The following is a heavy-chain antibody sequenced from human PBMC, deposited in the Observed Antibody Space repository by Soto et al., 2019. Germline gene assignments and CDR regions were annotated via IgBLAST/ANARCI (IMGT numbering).Heavy chain of an antibody. Sequence: QVQLVESGGGVVQPGRSLRLTCAASGFTFSSNGMHWVRQAPGKGLEWVALVAYDGSKTYYGDSVRGRFTISRDNSENPLYLQMNSLRAEDTDVYYCARWVGGAMYDNSGKYDSWGQGTLVTVSS. CDR1: GFTFSSNG. CDR3: ARWVGGAMYDNSGKYDS. J-gene: IGHJ5*01. CDR2: VAYDGSKT. D-gene: IGHD3-22*01. V-gene: IGHV3-30*03.